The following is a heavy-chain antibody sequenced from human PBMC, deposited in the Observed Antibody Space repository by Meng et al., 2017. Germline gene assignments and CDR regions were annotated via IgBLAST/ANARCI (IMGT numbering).Heavy chain of an antibody. J-gene: IGHJ4*02. CDR1: GFTFSSYA. CDR2: IWYDGSNK. V-gene: IGHV3-33*08. Sequence: GGSLRLSCAASGFTFSSYAMCWVRQAPGKGLEWVAVIWYDGSNKYYADSVKGRFTISRDNSKNTLYLQMNSLRAEDTAVYYCARVPRDYYDSSGHFDYWGQGTLVTVSS. D-gene: IGHD3-22*01. CDR3: ARVPRDYYDSSGHFDY.